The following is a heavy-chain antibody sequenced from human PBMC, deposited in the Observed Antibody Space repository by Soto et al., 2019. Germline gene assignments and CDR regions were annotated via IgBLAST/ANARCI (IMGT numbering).Heavy chain of an antibody. CDR2: IYYSGST. J-gene: IGHJ5*02. CDR1: GGSISSYY. V-gene: IGHV4-59*12. CDR3: VRDGTKTLRDWFDP. D-gene: IGHD1-1*01. Sequence: PXETLSLTCTVSGGSISSYYWSWIRQPPGKGLEWIGYIYYSGSTNYNPSLKSRVTISVDTSKKQFSLKLRSVTAADTAVYYCVRDGTKTLRDWFDPWGQGISVTVSS.